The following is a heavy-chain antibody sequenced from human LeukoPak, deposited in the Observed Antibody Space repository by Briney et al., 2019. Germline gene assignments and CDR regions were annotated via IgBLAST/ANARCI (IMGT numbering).Heavy chain of an antibody. Sequence: SSETLSLTCNVSGVSITGYYWTWVRQPPGKGLEWLGYIYYTGTTNFNPSLKSRVTISLDTSKNQFSLRLNSVTAADTAVYYCVRGALERSGWAFDYWGQGVMVIVSS. CDR3: VRGALERSGWAFDY. D-gene: IGHD3-3*01. V-gene: IGHV4-59*01. CDR1: GVSITGYY. J-gene: IGHJ4*02. CDR2: IYYTGTT.